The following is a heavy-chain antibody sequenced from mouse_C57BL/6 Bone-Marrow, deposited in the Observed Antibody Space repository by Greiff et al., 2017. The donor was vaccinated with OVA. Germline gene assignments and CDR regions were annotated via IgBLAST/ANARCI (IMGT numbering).Heavy chain of an antibody. Sequence: QVHVKQSGAELVRPGASVKLSCKASGYTFTDYYINWVKQRPGQGLEWIARIYPGSGNTYYNEKFKGKATLTAEKSSSTAYMQLSSLTSEDSAVYFCARGSYYYGSSYYFDYWGQGTTLTVSS. J-gene: IGHJ2*01. CDR2: IYPGSGNT. D-gene: IGHD1-1*01. CDR1: GYTFTDYY. CDR3: ARGSYYYGSSYYFDY. V-gene: IGHV1-76*01.